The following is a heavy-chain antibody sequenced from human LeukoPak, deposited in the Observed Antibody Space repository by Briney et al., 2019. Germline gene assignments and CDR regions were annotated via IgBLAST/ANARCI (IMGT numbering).Heavy chain of an antibody. V-gene: IGHV1-2*02. D-gene: IGHD2-15*01. CDR2: INPNTGDT. CDR1: GYPFIDYY. J-gene: IGHJ3*01. Sequence: ASVKVSCKASGYPFIDYYLHWVRQAPGQGLEWMGCINPNTGDTNSAQNFQGRVIMTRDTSITIAYMELSRLKSDDTALYYCASKGAGHCYDASCMGSFDLWGQGTTVAVSS. CDR3: ASKGAGHCYDASCMGSFDL.